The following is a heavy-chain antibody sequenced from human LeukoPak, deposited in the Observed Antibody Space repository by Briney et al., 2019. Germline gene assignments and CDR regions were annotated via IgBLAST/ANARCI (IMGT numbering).Heavy chain of an antibody. Sequence: SETLSLTCTVSGGSISSYYWSWIRQPPGKGLEWIGSIYYSGSTYYNPSLKSRVTISVDTSKNQFSLKLSSVTAADTAVYYCASLARDYWGQGTLVTVSS. D-gene: IGHD2-21*01. CDR1: GGSISSYY. CDR3: ASLARDY. V-gene: IGHV4-59*04. J-gene: IGHJ4*02. CDR2: IYYSGST.